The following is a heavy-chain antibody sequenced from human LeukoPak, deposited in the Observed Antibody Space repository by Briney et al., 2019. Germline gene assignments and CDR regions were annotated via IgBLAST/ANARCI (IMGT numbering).Heavy chain of an antibody. CDR2: ISSNGGST. D-gene: IGHD2-15*01. CDR1: GXTFSSYA. Sequence: PGGSLRLSCSASGXTFSSYAMHWVRQAPGKGLEYVSAISSNGGSTYYADSVKGRFTISRDNSKNTLYLQMSSLRAEDTAVYYCVTEGLGYCSGGRCYYGMDVWGQGTTVTVSS. CDR3: VTEGLGYCSGGRCYYGMDV. J-gene: IGHJ6*02. V-gene: IGHV3-64D*06.